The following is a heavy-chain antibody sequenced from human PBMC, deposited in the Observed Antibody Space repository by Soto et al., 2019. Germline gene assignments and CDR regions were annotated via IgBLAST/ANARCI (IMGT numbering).Heavy chain of an antibody. CDR3: ARGPSSGYYQYYFDY. CDR2: INPSGGST. Sequence: ASVKVSCKASGYTFTSYYMHWVRQAPGQGLEWMGIINPSGGSTSYAQKFQGRVTMTRDTSTSTVYMELSSLRSEDTAVYYCARGPSSGYYQYYFDYWAQGTLVTVSS. CDR1: GYTFTSYY. V-gene: IGHV1-46*01. D-gene: IGHD3-22*01. J-gene: IGHJ4*02.